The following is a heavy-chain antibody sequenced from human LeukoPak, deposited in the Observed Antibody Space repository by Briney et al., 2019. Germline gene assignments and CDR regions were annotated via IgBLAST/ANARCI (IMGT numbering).Heavy chain of an antibody. CDR3: AKDFYSGSYYYFDY. CDR2: ISGSGDNT. CDR1: GFTFSSYT. V-gene: IGHV3-23*01. J-gene: IGHJ4*02. Sequence: GGSLRLSCAASGFTFSSYTMNWVRQAPGTGLEWVSSISGSGDNTYYADSVKGRFTISRDNSKNMLYLQMNSLRGEDTALYYCAKDFYSGSYYYFDYWGQGTLVTVSS. D-gene: IGHD1-26*01.